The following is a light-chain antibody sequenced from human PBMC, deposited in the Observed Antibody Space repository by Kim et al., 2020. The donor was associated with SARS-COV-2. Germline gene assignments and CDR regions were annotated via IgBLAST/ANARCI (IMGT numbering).Light chain of an antibody. CDR3: GADHGSGSNFVYV. J-gene: IGLJ3*02. V-gene: IGLV9-49*01. CDR1: SGYSNYK. Sequence: QPVLTQPPSASASLGASVTLTCTLSSGYSNYKVDWYQQGPGKGPRFVMRVGTGGIVGSKGDGIPDRFSVLGSGLNRYLTIKNIQEEDESDYHCGADHGSGSNFVYVFGRGTQLTVL. CDR2: VGTGGIVG.